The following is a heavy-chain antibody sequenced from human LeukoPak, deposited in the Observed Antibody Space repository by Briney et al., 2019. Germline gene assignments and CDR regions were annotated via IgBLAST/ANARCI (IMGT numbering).Heavy chain of an antibody. CDR3: ARGRASSAHFDY. V-gene: IGHV1-2*02. CDR1: GYTFTGYY. J-gene: IGHJ4*02. CDR2: INPNSGGT. Sequence: RASVKVSCKASGYTFTGYYMHWVRQAPGQWLEWMGWINPNSGGTNYAQKFQGRVTMTRDTSISTAYMELSRLRSDDTAVYYCARGRASSAHFDYWGQGTLVTVSS.